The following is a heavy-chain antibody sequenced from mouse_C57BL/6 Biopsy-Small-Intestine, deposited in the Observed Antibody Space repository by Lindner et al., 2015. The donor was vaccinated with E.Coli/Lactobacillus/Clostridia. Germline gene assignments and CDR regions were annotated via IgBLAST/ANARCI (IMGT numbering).Heavy chain of an antibody. J-gene: IGHJ2*01. V-gene: IGHV5-4*01. CDR2: ISDGGSYT. CDR3: ARDAQVDY. CDR1: GFTFSSYA. D-gene: IGHD3-2*02. Sequence: VQLQESGGGLVKPGGSLKLSCAASGFTFSSYAMSWVRQTPEKRLEWVATISDGGSYTYYPDNVKGRFTTSRDNAKNNLYLQMSHLKSEDTAMYYCARDAQVDYWGQGTTLTVSS.